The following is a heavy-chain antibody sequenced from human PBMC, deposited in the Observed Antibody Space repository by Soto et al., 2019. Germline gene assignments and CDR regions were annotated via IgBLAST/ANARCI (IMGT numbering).Heavy chain of an antibody. Sequence: GGSLRLSXAASEFSFRSYWMTWVRQAPGKGLEWVALINEDGSQKYYVGSVKGRFIISRDNAKDSVYMQMDSLRAGDTAVYFCARVGRYGWDFDHWGQGTLVTVSS. CDR1: EFSFRSYW. J-gene: IGHJ4*02. CDR2: INEDGSQK. D-gene: IGHD5-18*01. CDR3: ARVGRYGWDFDH. V-gene: IGHV3-7*01.